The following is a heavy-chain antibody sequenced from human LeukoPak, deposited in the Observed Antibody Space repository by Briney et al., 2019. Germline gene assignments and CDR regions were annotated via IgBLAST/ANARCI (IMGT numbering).Heavy chain of an antibody. J-gene: IGHJ4*02. CDR2: ISYDGSNE. CDR1: GFTFSSYV. CDR3: ARDQRWRFNFDY. Sequence: HPGRSLRLSCAASGFTFSSYVMHWVRQAPGKGLEWVAIISYDGSNEYYADSVKGRFTISRDNAKNSLYLEMNSLRAEDTAVYYCARDQRWRFNFDYWGQGILVTVSS. D-gene: IGHD4-23*01. V-gene: IGHV3-30*04.